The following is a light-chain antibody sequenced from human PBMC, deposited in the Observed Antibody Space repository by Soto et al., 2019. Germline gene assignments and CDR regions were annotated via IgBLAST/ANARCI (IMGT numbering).Light chain of an antibody. CDR3: SSYTSSGTLV. Sequence: QSVLTQPASVSGSPGQSITISCTGTISDVGYYDYVSWYQQHPGKAPKLMIFEVRNRLSGVSIRFSGSKSGNTASLTISGLQAEDESDYYCSSYTSSGTLVFGGGTQLTVL. CDR1: ISDVGYYDY. V-gene: IGLV2-14*01. J-gene: IGLJ3*02. CDR2: EVR.